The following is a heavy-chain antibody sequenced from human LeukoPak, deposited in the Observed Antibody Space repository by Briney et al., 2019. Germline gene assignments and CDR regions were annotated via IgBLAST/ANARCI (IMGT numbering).Heavy chain of an antibody. J-gene: IGHJ4*02. V-gene: IGHV1-46*01. CDR3: ARAAAGLDY. CDR1: GYTFTSYG. CDR2: INPSGGST. Sequence: ASVKVSCKASGYTFTSYGISWVRQAPGQGLEWMGIINPSGGSTSYAQKFQGRVTMTRDTSTSTVYMELSSLRSEDTAVYYCARAAAGLDYWGQGTLVTVSS. D-gene: IGHD6-13*01.